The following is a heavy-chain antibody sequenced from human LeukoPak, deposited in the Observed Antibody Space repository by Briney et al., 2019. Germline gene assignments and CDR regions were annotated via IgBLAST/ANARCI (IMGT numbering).Heavy chain of an antibody. CDR2: IDPDSGGT. D-gene: IGHD6-19*01. V-gene: IGHV1-2*02. CDR1: GYTFTDYY. J-gene: IGHJ3*02. CDR3: AMIGKWLAYHDAFDI. Sequence: PVASVKVSCKASGYTFTDYYIHWVRQAPGQGLEWMGWIDPDSGGTNLAQKFQGRVTMTTDTSTSTAYMELRSLRSDDTAVYYCAMIGKWLAYHDAFDIWGQGTMVTVSS.